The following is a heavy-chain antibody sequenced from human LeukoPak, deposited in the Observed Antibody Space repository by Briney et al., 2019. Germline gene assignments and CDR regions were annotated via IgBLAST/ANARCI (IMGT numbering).Heavy chain of an antibody. Sequence: GGSLRLSCAASGFTFDDYGMSWVRQAPGKGLEWVSGINWNGGSTGYADSVKGRSTISRDSAKNSLYLQMNSLRAEDTALYHCARDPYYGSGSYTMDVWGKGTTVTVSS. V-gene: IGHV3-20*01. D-gene: IGHD3-10*01. J-gene: IGHJ6*03. CDR3: ARDPYYGSGSYTMDV. CDR1: GFTFDDYG. CDR2: INWNGGST.